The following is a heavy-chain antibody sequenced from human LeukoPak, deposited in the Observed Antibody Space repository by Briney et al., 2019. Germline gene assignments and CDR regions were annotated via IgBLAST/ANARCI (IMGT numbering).Heavy chain of an antibody. D-gene: IGHD2-15*01. V-gene: IGHV3-23*01. CDR1: GFTFRSYA. CDR3: AKDPCSGASYYSFDY. CDR2: ISGSGGST. Sequence: GGSLRLSCAASGFTFRSYAMNWVRQASGKGLEWVSGISGSGGSTYYADSVKGRFTISRDNSKSSLYLQMNSLRAEDTAVYYCAKDPCSGASYYSFDYWGQGTLVTVSS. J-gene: IGHJ4*02.